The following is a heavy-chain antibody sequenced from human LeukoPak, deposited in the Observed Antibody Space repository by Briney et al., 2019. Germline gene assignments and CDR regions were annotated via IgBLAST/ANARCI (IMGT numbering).Heavy chain of an antibody. J-gene: IGHJ4*02. D-gene: IGHD6-19*01. CDR3: ARLRNSGWSD. V-gene: IGHV4-34*01. CDR2: INHSGST. CDR1: GGSXSGYY. Sequence: SETLSLTCAVYGGSXSGYYWSWIRQPPGKGLEWIGEINHSGSTNYNPSLKSRVTISVDTSKNQFSLKLSSVTAADTAVYYCARLRNSGWSDWGQGTLVTVSS.